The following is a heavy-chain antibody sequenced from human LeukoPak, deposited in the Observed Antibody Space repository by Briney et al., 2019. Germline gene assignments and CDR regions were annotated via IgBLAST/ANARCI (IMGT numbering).Heavy chain of an antibody. Sequence: ASVKVSCKVSGYTLTELCIHWVRQAPGKGLEWMGGFDPEENKRIYAQKFKGRVTMTEDTSTDTAYMELSSLRFEDTAVYFCAKGPPGSDNDWYFDLWCRGTLVTVSS. D-gene: IGHD6-19*01. J-gene: IGHJ2*01. CDR3: AKGPPGSDNDWYFDL. CDR2: FDPEENKR. V-gene: IGHV1-24*01. CDR1: GYTLTELC.